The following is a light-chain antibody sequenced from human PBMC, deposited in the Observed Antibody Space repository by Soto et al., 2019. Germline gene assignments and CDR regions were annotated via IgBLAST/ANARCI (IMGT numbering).Light chain of an antibody. CDR3: QQSVASSWT. CDR2: GTS. Sequence: DIQMTQSPSSLSASVGDRVTITCRTSQAIGNSVNWYQQKPGKAPNLLVYGTSTLQSGVPSRFSGSGSGTDFTLTISSAQREDFATYSCQQSVASSWTFGQGTNVEIK. V-gene: IGKV1-39*01. J-gene: IGKJ1*01. CDR1: QAIGNS.